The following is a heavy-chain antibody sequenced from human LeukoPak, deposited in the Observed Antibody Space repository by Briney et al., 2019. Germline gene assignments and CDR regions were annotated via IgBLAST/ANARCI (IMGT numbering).Heavy chain of an antibody. J-gene: IGHJ4*02. Sequence: SETLSLTCAVYGGSFSGYYWSWIRQPPGKGLEWIGEINHSGSTNYNPSLKSRVTISVDTSKNQFSLKLSSVTAADTAVYYCARGRGVTSSYYFDYWGQGTLATVSS. CDR1: GGSFSGYY. CDR2: INHSGST. V-gene: IGHV4-34*01. CDR3: ARGRGVTSSYYFDY. D-gene: IGHD2-21*02.